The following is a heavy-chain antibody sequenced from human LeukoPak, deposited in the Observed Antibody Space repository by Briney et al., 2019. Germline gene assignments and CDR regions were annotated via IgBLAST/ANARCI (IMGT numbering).Heavy chain of an antibody. CDR3: ASFTTVTTRGDAFDI. J-gene: IGHJ3*02. CDR1: GFTFSDYG. V-gene: IGHV3-33*01. CDR2: IWYDGSNK. D-gene: IGHD4-17*01. Sequence: GSLRLSCAASGFTFSDYGMHWVRQAPGKGLEWVAVIWYDGSNKYYEDSVKGRFTISRDNSKNTLYLQMNSLRAEDTAVYYCASFTTVTTRGDAFDIWGQGTMVTVSS.